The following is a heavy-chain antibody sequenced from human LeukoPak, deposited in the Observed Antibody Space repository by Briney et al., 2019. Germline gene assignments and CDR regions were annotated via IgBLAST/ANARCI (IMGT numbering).Heavy chain of an antibody. J-gene: IGHJ4*02. CDR3: AKDDGYYDSSGYPDY. D-gene: IGHD3-22*01. CDR1: GFTFSSYG. Sequence: PGRSLRLSCAASGFTFSSYGMHWVRQAPGKGLEWVAVISYDGSNKYYADSVKGRFTISRDNSKNTLYLQMNSLRAEDSAVYYCAKDDGYYDSSGYPDYWGQGTLVTVSS. CDR2: ISYDGSNK. V-gene: IGHV3-30*18.